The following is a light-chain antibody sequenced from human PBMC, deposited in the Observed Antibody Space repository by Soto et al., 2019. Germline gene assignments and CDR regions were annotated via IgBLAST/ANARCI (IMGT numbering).Light chain of an antibody. CDR3: QQYNYWPKT. J-gene: IGKJ1*01. CDR1: QNIRSN. Sequence: EIVMTQSPATLSVSPGERATLSCRASQNIRSNLAWYQQARGQAPRLLIYGATTRATGIPARFSGSGSGTEFTLTISSRQSEDFAVYYCQQYNYWPKTFGQGTEVEIK. CDR2: GAT. V-gene: IGKV3-15*01.